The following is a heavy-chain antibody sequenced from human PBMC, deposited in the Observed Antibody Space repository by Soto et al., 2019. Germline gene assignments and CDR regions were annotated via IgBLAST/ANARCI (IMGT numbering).Heavy chain of an antibody. CDR2: IIPIFGTA. Sequence: QVQLVQSGAEVKKPGSSVKVSCKASGGTFSSYAISWVRQAPGQGLEWMGGIIPIFGTANYAQKVQGRVTITADESTSTAYMELSSLRSEDTAVYYCALRGDSSSWRYYYYGMDVWGQGTTVTVSS. V-gene: IGHV1-69*01. J-gene: IGHJ6*02. CDR1: GGTFSSYA. CDR3: ALRGDSSSWRYYYYGMDV. D-gene: IGHD6-6*01.